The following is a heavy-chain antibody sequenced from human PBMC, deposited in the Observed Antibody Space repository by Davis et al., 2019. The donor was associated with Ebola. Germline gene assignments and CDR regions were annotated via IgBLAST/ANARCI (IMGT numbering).Heavy chain of an antibody. Sequence: PGGSLRLSCAASGFTLSSYGMHWVRQAPGKGLEWVAVIWYDGSNKYYADSVKGRFTISRDNSKNTLYLQMNSLRAEDTAVYYCARGERYCSGGSCYFDAFDIWGQGTMVTVSS. CDR3: ARGERYCSGGSCYFDAFDI. CDR1: GFTLSSYG. J-gene: IGHJ3*02. CDR2: IWYDGSNK. D-gene: IGHD2-15*01. V-gene: IGHV3-33*01.